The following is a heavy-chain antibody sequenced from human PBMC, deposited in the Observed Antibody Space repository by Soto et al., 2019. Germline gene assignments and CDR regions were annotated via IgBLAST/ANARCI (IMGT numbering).Heavy chain of an antibody. V-gene: IGHV4-34*01. CDR3: ARTRATPASRNLDY. CDR1: GGSFSGYY. D-gene: IGHD1-1*01. Sequence: QVQLQQWGAGLLKPSETLSLTCAVYGGSFSGYYWSWVPQSPGKGLAWIGEINPTGGTNYNPSLKSRVTISVDTSKDQFSLQLSSVTAADTAVYYCARTRATPASRNLDYWGQGTLVTVSS. CDR2: INPTGGT. J-gene: IGHJ4*02.